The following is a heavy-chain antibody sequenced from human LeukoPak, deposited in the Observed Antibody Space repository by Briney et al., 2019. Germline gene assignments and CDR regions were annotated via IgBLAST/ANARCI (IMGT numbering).Heavy chain of an antibody. CDR2: ISSSSRFI. Sequence: AGGSLRLSCAASGFYFSRNTMNWVRQAPGKGLEWVSSISSSSRFIYYADSVKGRFTISRDNAENSLYLQMDTLRAEDTAVYYCARQPIVLAAFDYWGQGTLVTVSS. CDR1: GFYFSRNT. J-gene: IGHJ4*02. D-gene: IGHD3-9*01. CDR3: ARQPIVLAAFDY. V-gene: IGHV3-21*01.